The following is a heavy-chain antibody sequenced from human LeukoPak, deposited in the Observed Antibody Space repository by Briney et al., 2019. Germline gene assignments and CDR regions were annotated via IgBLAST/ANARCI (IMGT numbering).Heavy chain of an antibody. J-gene: IGHJ4*02. CDR3: ARNYYDYVWGSYRYTFDY. V-gene: IGHV4-4*07. CDR1: DGSISSYY. Sequence: PSETLSLTCTVSDGSISSYYWSWIRQPAGKGLEWIGRIYTSGSTKYNPSLKSRVSMSVDVSRNQFSLKLSSVTAADAAVYYCARNYYDYVWGSYRYTFDYWGQGTLVTVSS. D-gene: IGHD3-16*02. CDR2: IYTSGST.